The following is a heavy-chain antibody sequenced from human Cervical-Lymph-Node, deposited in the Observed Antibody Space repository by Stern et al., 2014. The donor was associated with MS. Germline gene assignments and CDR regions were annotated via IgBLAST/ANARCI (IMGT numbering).Heavy chain of an antibody. CDR2: INPNSGGT. J-gene: IGHJ4*02. CDR1: GSTFAGNY. CDR3: ARERGRAGPAMADY. V-gene: IGHV1-2*06. Sequence: VQLGESGADVKKPGASVKVSCKTSGSTFAGNYIHWVRQAPGQGLAWMGRINPNSGGTNYAQKFQGRFTMTRDTSITTASMELSRVRFDDTAIYYCARERGRAGPAMADYWGQGTLVTVPS. D-gene: IGHD5-18*01.